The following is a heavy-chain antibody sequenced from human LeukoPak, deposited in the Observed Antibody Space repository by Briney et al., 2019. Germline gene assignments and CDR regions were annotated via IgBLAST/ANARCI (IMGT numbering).Heavy chain of an antibody. CDR3: ARRYSGYDVERFDP. D-gene: IGHD5-12*01. CDR2: ISGSGGST. Sequence: GGSLRLSCAASGFTFSSYAMSWVRQAPGKGLEWVSAISGSGGSTYYADSVKGRFTISRDDSKNTLYLQMNSLRAEDTAVYYCARRYSGYDVERFDPWGQGTLVTVSS. J-gene: IGHJ5*02. V-gene: IGHV3-23*01. CDR1: GFTFSSYA.